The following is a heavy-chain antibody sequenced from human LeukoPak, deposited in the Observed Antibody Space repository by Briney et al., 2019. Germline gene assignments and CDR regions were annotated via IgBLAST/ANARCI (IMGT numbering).Heavy chain of an antibody. D-gene: IGHD3-10*01. CDR1: GYTFTSYD. Sequence: ASVKVSCKASGYTFTSYDINWVRQATGQGLEWMGWMNPNSGNTGYAQKFQGRVTMTRDTSTSTVYMELSSLRSEDTAVYYCARDPLYGSGSYRTIFDYWGQGTLVTVSS. CDR2: MNPNSGNT. V-gene: IGHV1-8*02. J-gene: IGHJ4*02. CDR3: ARDPLYGSGSYRTIFDY.